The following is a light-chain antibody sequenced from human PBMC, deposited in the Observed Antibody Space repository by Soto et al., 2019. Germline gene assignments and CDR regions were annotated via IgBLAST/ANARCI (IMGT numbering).Light chain of an antibody. CDR2: DVS. J-gene: IGLJ2*01. Sequence: QSALTQPASVSGSPGQSITISCTGTSSDVGGYNYVSWYQQHPGKAPKLMIYDVSDRPSGVSSRFSGSKSGNTASLTISGLHAEDEADYYCSSYTSRSTLVFGGGTQLTVL. CDR3: SSYTSRSTLV. V-gene: IGLV2-14*01. CDR1: SSDVGGYNY.